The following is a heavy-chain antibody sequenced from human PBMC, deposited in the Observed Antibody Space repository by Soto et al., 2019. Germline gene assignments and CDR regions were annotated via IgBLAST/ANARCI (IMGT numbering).Heavy chain of an antibody. CDR1: GFSITFSGVG. V-gene: IGHV2-5*02. CDR3: QHRRGGYDWGGGYFDD. J-gene: IGHJ4*02. Sequence: QITLKESGPTLVKPTQTLTLTCTLSGFSITFSGVGVGWIRQPPGQALEWLAVAYWDEDNRDSPSLRSRLTVRNEPSKYPVLLVPTTMDPVHTSTYFCQHRRGGYDWGGGYFDDLRQENLVTVSS. D-gene: IGHD2-15*01. CDR2: AYWDEDN.